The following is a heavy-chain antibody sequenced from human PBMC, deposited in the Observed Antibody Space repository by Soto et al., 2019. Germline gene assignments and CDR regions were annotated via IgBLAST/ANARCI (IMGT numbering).Heavy chain of an antibody. J-gene: IGHJ4*02. D-gene: IGHD6-19*01. CDR1: GGSISSYY. Sequence: SETLSLTCTVSGGSISSYYWSWIRQPPGKGLEWIGYIYYSGSTNYNPSLKSRVTISVDTSKNQFSLKLSSVTAADTAVYYCARGRGGLDYFDYWGQGTLVTVSS. CDR2: IYYSGST. V-gene: IGHV4-59*01. CDR3: ARGRGGLDYFDY.